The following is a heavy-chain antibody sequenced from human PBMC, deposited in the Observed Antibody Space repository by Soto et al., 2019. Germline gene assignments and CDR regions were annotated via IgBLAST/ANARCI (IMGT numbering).Heavy chain of an antibody. D-gene: IGHD4-17*01. V-gene: IGHV3-23*01. Sequence: GGSLRLSCAASGFTFSSYAMSWVRQAPGKGLEWVSAISGSGGSTYYADSVKGRFTISRDNSKNTLFLQMNSLRAEDTAVYYCALPHMTTVPTMVVAWFDPWGQGTLVTVSS. CDR1: GFTFSSYA. CDR3: ALPHMTTVPTMVVAWFDP. CDR2: ISGSGGST. J-gene: IGHJ5*02.